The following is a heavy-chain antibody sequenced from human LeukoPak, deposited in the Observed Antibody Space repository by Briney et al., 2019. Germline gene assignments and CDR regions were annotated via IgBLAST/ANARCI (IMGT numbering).Heavy chain of an antibody. J-gene: IGHJ4*02. CDR2: ISGSGDTT. V-gene: IGHV3-23*01. D-gene: IGHD1-1*01. CDR1: GFTFSNYA. CDR3: ANLRKSLWIPEFDY. Sequence: GGSLRLSCAVSGFTFSNYAMSWVRQPPGKGLEWVSLISGSGDTTYYADSVKGRFTISRDNSKNTLYLQMNSLRAEDTAVYYCANLRKSLWIPEFDYWGQGTLLTVSS.